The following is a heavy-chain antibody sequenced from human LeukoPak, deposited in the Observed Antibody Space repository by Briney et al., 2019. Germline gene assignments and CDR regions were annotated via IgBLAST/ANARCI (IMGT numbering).Heavy chain of an antibody. V-gene: IGHV4-61*02. Sequence: SETLSLTCTVSGDSIGSGRYYWTWLRQPAGKALEWIGRIHTSGGTNYSPSLKSRVTISRDTSQHQFSLRLTSVAAAETAVYYCVRDWNGDYFDYWGQGTLVSVSS. CDR1: GDSIGSGRYY. J-gene: IGHJ4*02. CDR3: VRDWNGDYFDY. CDR2: IHTSGGT. D-gene: IGHD1-1*01.